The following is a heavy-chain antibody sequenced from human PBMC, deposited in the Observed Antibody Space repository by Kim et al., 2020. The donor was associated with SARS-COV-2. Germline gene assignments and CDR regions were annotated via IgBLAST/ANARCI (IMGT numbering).Heavy chain of an antibody. CDR3: ARVTYYDYVWGSYRYYYFDY. V-gene: IGHV4-34*01. J-gene: IGHJ4*02. Sequence: SETLSLTCAVYGGSFSGYYWSWIRQPPGKGLEWIGEINHSGSTNYNPSLKSRVTISVDTSKNQFSLKLSSVTAADTAVYYCARVTYYDYVWGSYRYYYFDYWGQGTLVTVSS. CDR2: INHSGST. CDR1: GGSFSGYY. D-gene: IGHD3-16*02.